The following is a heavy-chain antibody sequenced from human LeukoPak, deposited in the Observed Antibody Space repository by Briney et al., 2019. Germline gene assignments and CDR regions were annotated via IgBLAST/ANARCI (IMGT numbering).Heavy chain of an antibody. CDR3: ARDQNTVTSRSGYYHGMDV. CDR1: GGTFSSYA. J-gene: IGHJ6*02. Sequence: ASVKVSCKASGGTFSSYAISWVRQAPGQGLEWMGRIIPILGIANYAQKFQGRVTITADKSTSTAYMELSSLRSEDTAVYYCARDQNTVTSRSGYYHGMDVWGQGTTVTVSS. D-gene: IGHD4-17*01. V-gene: IGHV1-69*04. CDR2: IIPILGIA.